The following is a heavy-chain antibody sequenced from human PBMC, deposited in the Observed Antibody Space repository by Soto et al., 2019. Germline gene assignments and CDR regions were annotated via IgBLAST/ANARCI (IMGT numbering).Heavy chain of an antibody. D-gene: IGHD5-18*01. J-gene: IGHJ4*02. V-gene: IGHV3-23*01. CDR1: GFTFSSYA. CDR2: ITDSGGST. CDR3: ARDYSSYGPFDY. Sequence: GGFLRLSCAASGFTFSSYAMSWVRQAPGKGLEWLSSITDSGGSTYYADSVKGRFTISRDNAKNSLYLQMNSLRAEDTAVYYCARDYSSYGPFDYWGQGTLVTVSS.